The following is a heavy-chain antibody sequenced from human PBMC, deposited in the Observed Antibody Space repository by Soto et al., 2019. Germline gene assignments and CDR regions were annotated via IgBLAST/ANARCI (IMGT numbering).Heavy chain of an antibody. CDR1: GFTFSSYS. J-gene: IGHJ5*02. CDR3: ARELADYGSNWFDP. V-gene: IGHV3-21*01. D-gene: IGHD4-17*01. Sequence: PGGSLRLSCAASGFTFSSYSMNWVRQAPGKGLEWVSSISSSSSYIYYADSVKGRFTISRDNAKNSLYLQMNSLRAEDTAVYYRARELADYGSNWFDPWGQGTLVTVSS. CDR2: ISSSSSYI.